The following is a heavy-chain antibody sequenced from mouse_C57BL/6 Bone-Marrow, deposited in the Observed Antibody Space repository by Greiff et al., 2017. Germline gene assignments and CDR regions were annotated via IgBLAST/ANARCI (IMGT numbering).Heavy chain of an antibody. Sequence: QVQLQQPGAELVKPGASVKMSCKASGYTFTSYWITWVKQRPGQGLEWIGDIYPGSGSTNYNKKFKGKATLTVDTSSSTAYMQLSSLTSEDSAVYYGARPYYSNYWYVDVWGTGTTVTVSS. V-gene: IGHV1-55*01. CDR1: GYTFTSYW. CDR3: ARPYYSNYWYVDV. J-gene: IGHJ1*03. CDR2: IYPGSGST. D-gene: IGHD2-5*01.